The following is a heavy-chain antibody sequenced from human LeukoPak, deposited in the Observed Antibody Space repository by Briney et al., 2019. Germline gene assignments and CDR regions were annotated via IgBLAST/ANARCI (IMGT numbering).Heavy chain of an antibody. CDR1: GYTFTSYD. J-gene: IGHJ4*02. CDR3: ASAAMVHPYFDY. Sequence: ASVKVSCKASGYTFTSYDINWVRQATGQGLEWMGWMNPNSGNTGYAQKFQGRVTMTRNTSMSTAYMELSSLRSEDTAVYYCASAAMVHPYFDYWGQGTLVTVSS. CDR2: MNPNSGNT. D-gene: IGHD5-18*01. V-gene: IGHV1-8*01.